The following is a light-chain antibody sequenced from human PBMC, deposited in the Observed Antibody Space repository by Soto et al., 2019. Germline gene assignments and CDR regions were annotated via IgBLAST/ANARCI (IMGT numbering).Light chain of an antibody. V-gene: IGKV2-28*01. CDR1: QSLLHSNRYNY. CDR3: VQTLQTPLT. Sequence: DVVMTQSPLSLPVTPGEPASISCRSSQSLLHSNRYNYVDWYLQKPGQTPQLLIYLASYRASGVPDRFIGSAAGTDFTLKSSSVEAEDVGVYYFVQTLQTPLTFGEGTKVDIK. J-gene: IGKJ4*01. CDR2: LAS.